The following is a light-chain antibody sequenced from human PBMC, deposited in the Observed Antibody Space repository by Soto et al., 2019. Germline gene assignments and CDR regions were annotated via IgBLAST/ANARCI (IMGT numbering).Light chain of an antibody. V-gene: IGLV1-51*01. Sequence: QSALTQPPSVSAAPGQKVTISCSGSSSNIGNNYVFWYQQLPGTAPKLLIYDNDKRPSGIPDRFSGSKSGTSATLGITGLQTGDEADYYCATWDRSLSVGVFGGGTKLTVX. CDR3: ATWDRSLSVGV. CDR2: DND. CDR1: SSNIGNNY. J-gene: IGLJ2*01.